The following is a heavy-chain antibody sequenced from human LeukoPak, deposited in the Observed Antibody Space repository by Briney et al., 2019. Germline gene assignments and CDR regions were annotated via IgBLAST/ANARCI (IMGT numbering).Heavy chain of an antibody. CDR1: GGSISSGGYS. CDR2: INHSGNT. D-gene: IGHD3-22*01. Sequence: SETLSLTCAVSGGSISSGGYSWSWIRQPPGKGLEWIGEINHSGNTNYNPSLKSRVTISVDTSKNQFSLKLSSVTAADTAVYYCARRPRFDYDSSGYRNWFDPWGQGTLVTVSS. J-gene: IGHJ5*02. CDR3: ARRPRFDYDSSGYRNWFDP. V-gene: IGHV4-30-2*01.